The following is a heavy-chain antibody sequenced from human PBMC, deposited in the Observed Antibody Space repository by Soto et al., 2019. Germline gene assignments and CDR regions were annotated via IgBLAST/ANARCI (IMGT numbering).Heavy chain of an antibody. D-gene: IGHD2-15*01. Sequence: QVQLVQSEAEVKKPGSSVRVSCKASGGTFSTYTINWVRQAPGQGLEWMGRISPIFGSAVYAQTFQGRVTLSADKSTNTAYMELSSLTSADTAVYYCAGRPDTPLVTDYWGQGTLVTVSS. CDR2: ISPIFGSA. J-gene: IGHJ4*02. CDR1: GGTFSTYT. V-gene: IGHV1-69*08. CDR3: AGRPDTPLVTDY.